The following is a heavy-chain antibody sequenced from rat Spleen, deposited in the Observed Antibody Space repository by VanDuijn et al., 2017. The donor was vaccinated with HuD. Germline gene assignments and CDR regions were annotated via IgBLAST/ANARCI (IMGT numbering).Heavy chain of an antibody. V-gene: IGHV5-29*01. CDR3: ARQNWPYYFDY. D-gene: IGHD5-1*01. Sequence: EVQLVESGGGLVQPGRSLKLSCAASGFTLSNYAMAWVRQAPTNGLEWVATIVYDGSITYYRDSVKGRFTISRTNTKNTLYLQMDSLRSEDTATYYCARQNWPYYFDYWGQGVMVTVSS. CDR2: IVYDGSIT. J-gene: IGHJ2*01. CDR1: GFTLSNYA.